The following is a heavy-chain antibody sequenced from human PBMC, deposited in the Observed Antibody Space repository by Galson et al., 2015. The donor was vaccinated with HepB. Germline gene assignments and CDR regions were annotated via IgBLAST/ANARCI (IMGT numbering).Heavy chain of an antibody. D-gene: IGHD3-10*01. Sequence: SVKVSCKASGYTFTSYAMHWVRQAPGQRLEWMGWINAGNGNTKCSQKFQGRVTITRDTSASTAYMELSSLRSEDTAVYYCARSIVASYGSGSWALPNWFDPWGQGTLVTVSS. CDR3: ARSIVASYGSGSWALPNWFDP. J-gene: IGHJ5*02. CDR1: GYTFTSYA. CDR2: INAGNGNT. V-gene: IGHV1-3*01.